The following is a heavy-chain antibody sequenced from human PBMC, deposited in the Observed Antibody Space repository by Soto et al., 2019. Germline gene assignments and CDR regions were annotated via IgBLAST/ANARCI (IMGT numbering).Heavy chain of an antibody. D-gene: IGHD3-10*01. CDR3: ARGVVPAANYYGSGSYSDY. Sequence: LRLYCAASGFTFSDYYMSWIRQAPGKGLEWVSYISSSSSYTNYADSVKGRFTISRDNAKNSLYLQMNSLRAEDTAVYYCARGVVPAANYYGSGSYSDYWGQGTLVTVSS. J-gene: IGHJ4*02. V-gene: IGHV3-11*06. CDR2: ISSSSSYT. CDR1: GFTFSDYY.